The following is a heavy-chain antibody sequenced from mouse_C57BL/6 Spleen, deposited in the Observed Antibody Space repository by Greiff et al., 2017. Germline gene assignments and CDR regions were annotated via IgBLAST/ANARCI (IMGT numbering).Heavy chain of an antibody. Sequence: VKLMESGPGLVAPSQSLSITCTVSGFSLTSSAISWVRQPPGTGLEWLGVIWTGGGTNSNSALHSRLSISKDNSKSQVFLKMNSLQTDDTARYDCARTPQTAQATNLYYAMDYWGQGTSVTVSA. J-gene: IGHJ4*01. CDR3: ARTPQTAQATNLYYAMDY. CDR1: GFSLTSSA. CDR2: IWTGGGT. D-gene: IGHD3-2*02. V-gene: IGHV2-9-1*01.